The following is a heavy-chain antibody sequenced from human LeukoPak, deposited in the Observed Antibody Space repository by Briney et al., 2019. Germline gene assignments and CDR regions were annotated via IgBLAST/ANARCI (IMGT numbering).Heavy chain of an antibody. D-gene: IGHD5-24*01. CDR3: AKDPNYNPYYFDS. CDR1: GFTVSSNY. V-gene: IGHV3-23*01. Sequence: GGSLRLSCAASGFTVSSNYMSWVRQAPGKGLEWVSAVTGSGASTYYADSVKGRFTISRDSSKNTLFLQMNSLRAEDTAVYYCAKDPNYNPYYFDSWGQGTLVTVSS. J-gene: IGHJ4*02. CDR2: VTGSGAST.